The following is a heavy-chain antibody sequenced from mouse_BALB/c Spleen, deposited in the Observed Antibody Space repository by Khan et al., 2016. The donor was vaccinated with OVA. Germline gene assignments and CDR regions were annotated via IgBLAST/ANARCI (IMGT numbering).Heavy chain of an antibody. D-gene: IGHD4-1*02. J-gene: IGHJ4*01. Sequence: EVKLLESGGGLVQPGGSLNLSCAASGFDFSRYWMSWARQAPGKGQEWIGEINPGSSTINYTPSLKDKFIISRDNSKNTLYLQMSKVRSEDTALYYCARLFNWDAMDYWGQGTSVTVSS. CDR1: GFDFSRYW. CDR2: INPGSSTI. V-gene: IGHV4-2*02. CDR3: ARLFNWDAMDY.